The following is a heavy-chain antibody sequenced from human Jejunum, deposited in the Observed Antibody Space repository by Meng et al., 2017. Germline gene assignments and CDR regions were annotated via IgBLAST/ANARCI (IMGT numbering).Heavy chain of an antibody. Sequence: ESGPGLLKPPQNLSLTCTVAGGSFGSGGYYWSWIRQHPERGLEWIGYVYYSGSAYYHPSLKSRVAISVDTSKNQFSLKLTSVTAADTAVYYCASSIAAVVGYYFDYWGQGTLVTVSS. J-gene: IGHJ4*02. V-gene: IGHV4-31*02. CDR2: VYYSGSA. CDR3: ASSIAAVVGYYFDY. D-gene: IGHD6-13*01. CDR1: GGSFGSGGYY.